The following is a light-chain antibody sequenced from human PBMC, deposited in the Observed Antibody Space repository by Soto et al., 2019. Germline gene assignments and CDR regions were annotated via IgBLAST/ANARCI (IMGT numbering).Light chain of an antibody. CDR3: MQALEIPWT. CDR1: QTLLHSDGKTL. CDR2: EVS. J-gene: IGKJ1*01. V-gene: IGKV2-29*03. Sequence: IAMTQTPISLSVTPGQPASISCKSSQTLLHSDGKTLLYWYLQKPGQPPQPLIFEVSSRFSGVPDRFSGSGSGTDFTLKISRVEAEDVGVYYCMQALEIPWTCGQGTTVEIK.